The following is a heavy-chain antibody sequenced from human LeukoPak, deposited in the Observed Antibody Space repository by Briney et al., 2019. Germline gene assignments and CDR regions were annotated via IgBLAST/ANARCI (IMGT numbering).Heavy chain of an antibody. CDR1: GFTLNSYS. J-gene: IGHJ4*02. D-gene: IGHD4-17*01. CDR2: ITVSSSTV. CDR3: VRGNYGTFDY. Sequence: GGSLRLSCAASGFTLNSYSMNWVRQAPGKGLGWISYITVSSSTVHYADSVKGRFTISRDTATNSLFLQMNSLRAEDTALYYCVRGNYGTFDYWGQGTLVTVSS. V-gene: IGHV3-48*01.